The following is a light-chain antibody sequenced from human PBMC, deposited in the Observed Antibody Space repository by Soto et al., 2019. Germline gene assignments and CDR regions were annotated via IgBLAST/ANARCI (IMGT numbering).Light chain of an antibody. CDR1: QSIGSK. CDR2: AAS. CDR3: GHYDSYLQWS. Sequence: EIVMTQSPATLSVSPGARDTLSCSASQSIGSKLAWYQQKPGQAPRLLIDAASIRATDFPGRFSDSGSGTEFTILISGLTAVYYGVYFCGHYDSYLQWSCGDGTKIEIK. J-gene: IGKJ1*01. V-gene: IGKV3-15*01.